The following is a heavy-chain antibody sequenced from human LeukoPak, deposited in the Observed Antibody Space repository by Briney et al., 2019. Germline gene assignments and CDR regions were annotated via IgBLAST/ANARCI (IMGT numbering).Heavy chain of an antibody. D-gene: IGHD3-22*01. Sequence: GGSLRLSCAASGFTFSSYSMSWVRQAPGKGLEWVSSISSSSSYIYYADSVKGRFTISRDNAKNSLYLQMNSLRAEDTAVYYCARDRDYYDSSDYFDYWGQGTLVTVSS. J-gene: IGHJ4*02. CDR3: ARDRDYYDSSDYFDY. CDR1: GFTFSSYS. V-gene: IGHV3-21*01. CDR2: ISSSSSYI.